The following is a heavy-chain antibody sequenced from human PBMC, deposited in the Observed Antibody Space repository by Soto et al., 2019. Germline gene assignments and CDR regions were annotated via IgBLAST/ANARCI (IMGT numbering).Heavy chain of an antibody. D-gene: IGHD3-10*01. J-gene: IGHJ6*02. CDR3: ARNGTYGSSRSHYSGMDV. V-gene: IGHV1-69*13. CDR1: GVTFDNFI. CDR2: IVPMLGTP. Sequence: ASVRVSCKASGVTFDNFIMNWVRQTPGRGLEWMGGIVPMLGTPTYAEKFKGRVRISATGSATTTYMEVTSLRSEDTAIYYCARNGTYGSSRSHYSGMDVWGQGTTVTVSS.